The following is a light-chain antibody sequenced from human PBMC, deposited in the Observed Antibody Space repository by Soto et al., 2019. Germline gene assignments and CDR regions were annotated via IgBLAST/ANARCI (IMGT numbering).Light chain of an antibody. CDR1: ESIRTW. V-gene: IGKV1-5*01. CDR3: QQYHNYPRT. Sequence: DIQMTQSPSTLSASIGDRVTITCRASESIRTWLAWYQHKPGKAPKFLIYDASSLESGVPSRFSGSGSGTEFTLTISILQPDDFATYFSQQYHNYPRTFGQGTKVEIK. CDR2: DAS. J-gene: IGKJ1*01.